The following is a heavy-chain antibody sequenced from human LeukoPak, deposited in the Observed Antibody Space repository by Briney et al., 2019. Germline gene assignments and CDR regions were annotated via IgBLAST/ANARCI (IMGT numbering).Heavy chain of an antibody. CDR2: INPNSGGT. D-gene: IGHD6-6*01. CDR1: GYTFTGYY. V-gene: IGHV1-2*02. J-gene: IGHJ4*02. CDR3: AREGTSIAARPIDY. Sequence: GASVKVSCKASGYTFTGYYMHWVRQAPGQGLEWMGWINPNSGGTNYAQKFQGRVTMTRDTSISTAYMELSRLRSDDTAVYYCAREGTSIAARPIDYWGQGTLVTVSS.